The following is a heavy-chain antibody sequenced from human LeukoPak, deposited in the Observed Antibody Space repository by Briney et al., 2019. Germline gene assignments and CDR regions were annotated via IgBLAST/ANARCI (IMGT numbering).Heavy chain of an antibody. J-gene: IGHJ6*02. D-gene: IGHD3-10*01. V-gene: IGHV3-23*01. Sequence: GGSLRLSCAASGFTFSSYATSWVRQAPGKGLEWVSVITGSGGSSYYADSVKGRFTISRDNSKNTLYLQVNSLRAEDTAVYYCAKDSTMVRGIIYYGMDVWGQGTTVTVSS. CDR1: GFTFSSYA. CDR2: ITGSGGSS. CDR3: AKDSTMVRGIIYYGMDV.